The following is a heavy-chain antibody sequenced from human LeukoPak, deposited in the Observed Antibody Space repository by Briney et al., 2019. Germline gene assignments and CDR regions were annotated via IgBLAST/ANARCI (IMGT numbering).Heavy chain of an antibody. CDR1: GGSISRSDYF. V-gene: IGHV4-39*01. CDR3: ATRAMGTKSIDY. CDR2: MYYSGST. J-gene: IGHJ4*02. D-gene: IGHD1-14*01. Sequence: PSETLSLTCTVAGGSISRSDYFWGWIRQPPGKGLEWIGSMYYSGSTYYSPSLKSRVTMSVDTLKNQSSLKLSSVTAADTAIYYCATRAMGTKSIDYWGQGTLVTVSS.